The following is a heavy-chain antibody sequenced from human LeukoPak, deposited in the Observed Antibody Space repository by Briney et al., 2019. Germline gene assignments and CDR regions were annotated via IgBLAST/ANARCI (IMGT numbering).Heavy chain of an antibody. J-gene: IGHJ4*02. CDR1: GYTFTASY. Sequence: ASVKVSCKASGYTFTASYLHWVRQVPGQGLEWMGRINPYSGGTNYAQKFQGRVTVTRDTSISTAYMELSGLRSDDSAIYYCAKGGGGTYHDFGGKETLVTVS. D-gene: IGHD1-26*01. CDR3: AKGGGGTYHDF. CDR2: INPYSGGT. V-gene: IGHV1-2*06.